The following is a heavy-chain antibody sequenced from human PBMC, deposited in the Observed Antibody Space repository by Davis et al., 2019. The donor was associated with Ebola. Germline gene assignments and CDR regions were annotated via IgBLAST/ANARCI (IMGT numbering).Heavy chain of an antibody. CDR3: ARERIVVMILANEDYYYYGMDV. CDR1: GHTFTSYY. CDR2: INASGGST. Sequence: AASVKVSCKASGHTFTSYYMHWVRQAPGQGLAWMGIINASGGSTSYAQKLQGRVTMTTDTSTSTVYMELSSLRSEDAAVYYCARERIVVMILANEDYYYYGMDVWGKGTTVTVSS. J-gene: IGHJ6*04. V-gene: IGHV1-46*04. D-gene: IGHD2-15*01.